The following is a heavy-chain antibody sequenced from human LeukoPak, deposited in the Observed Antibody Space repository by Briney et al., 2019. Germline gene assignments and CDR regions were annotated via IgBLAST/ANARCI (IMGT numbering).Heavy chain of an antibody. V-gene: IGHV4-59*01. CDR1: GGSISSYY. J-gene: IGHJ5*02. D-gene: IGHD2-15*01. Sequence: SETLSLTCTVSGGSISSYYWSWNRQPPGKGLEWIGYIYYSGSTNYNPSLKSRVTISVDTSKNQFSLKLSSVTAADTAVYYCARGLVVVAASSNWFDPWGQGTLVTVSS. CDR3: ARGLVVVAASSNWFDP. CDR2: IYYSGST.